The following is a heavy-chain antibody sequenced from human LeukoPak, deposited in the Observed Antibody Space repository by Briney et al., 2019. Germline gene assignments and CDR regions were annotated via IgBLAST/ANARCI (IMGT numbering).Heavy chain of an antibody. J-gene: IGHJ4*02. CDR2: INHSGST. V-gene: IGHV4-34*01. D-gene: IGHD4-23*01. Sequence: KPSETLSLTCAVYGGSFSGYYWSWIRQPPGKGLEWIGEINHSGSTNYNPSLKSRVTISVDTSKNQFSLKLSSVTAADTAVYYCARAVGGLFDYWGQGTLVTVSS. CDR1: GGSFSGYY. CDR3: ARAVGGLFDY.